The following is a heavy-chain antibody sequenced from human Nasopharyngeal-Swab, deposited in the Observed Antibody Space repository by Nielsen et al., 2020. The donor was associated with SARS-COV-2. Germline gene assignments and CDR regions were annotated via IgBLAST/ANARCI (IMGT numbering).Heavy chain of an antibody. CDR1: GGSISSGGYY. V-gene: IGHV4-31*03. J-gene: IGHJ4*02. Sequence: SETLSLTCTVSGGSISSGGYYWSWIRQHPGKGLEWIGYIYYSGSTYYSPSLKSRVTISVDTSKNQFSLKLISVTAADTAVYYYATWNSFPFDYWGQGTLVTVSS. CDR2: IYYSGST. CDR3: ATWNSFPFDY. D-gene: IGHD1-7*01.